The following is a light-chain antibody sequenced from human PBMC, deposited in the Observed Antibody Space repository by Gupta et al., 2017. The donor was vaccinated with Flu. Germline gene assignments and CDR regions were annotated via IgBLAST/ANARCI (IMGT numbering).Light chain of an antibody. V-gene: IGKV1-39*01. Sequence: DIQMTQSPSSLSASVGDRVTITCRASRDIGRYLNWYQQKPGKVPKVVIYDASKLQSGVPSRFSGSGSATDYTLTISRLQPEDSATYYCQQSDSTSYSFGQGTKLEIK. CDR3: QQSDSTSYS. CDR2: DAS. J-gene: IGKJ2*03. CDR1: RDIGRY.